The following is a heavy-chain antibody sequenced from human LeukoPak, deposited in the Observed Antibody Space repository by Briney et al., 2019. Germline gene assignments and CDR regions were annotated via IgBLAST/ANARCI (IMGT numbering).Heavy chain of an antibody. CDR3: AELGITMIGGV. CDR2: ISGSGGST. D-gene: IGHD3-10*02. Sequence: AGGSLRLSCAASGFTFSSYAMSWVRQAPGKGLEWVSGISGSGGSTYYADSVKGRFTISRDNAKNSLYLQMNSLRAEDTAVYYCAELGITMIGGVWGKGTTVTISS. J-gene: IGHJ6*04. V-gene: IGHV3-23*01. CDR1: GFTFSSYA.